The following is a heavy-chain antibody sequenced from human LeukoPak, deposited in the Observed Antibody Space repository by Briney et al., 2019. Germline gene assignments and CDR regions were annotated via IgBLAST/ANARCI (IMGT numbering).Heavy chain of an antibody. CDR1: GSTFSSYA. CDR3: AKGVGPYFDY. CDR2: ISGSGGST. V-gene: IGHV3-23*01. J-gene: IGHJ4*02. Sequence: PGGSLRLSCSASGSTFSSYAMSWVRQAPGKGLEWVSAISGSGGSTYYADSVKGRFTISRDNSKNTLYLQMNSLRAEDTAVYYCAKGVGPYFDYWGRGTLVTVSS. D-gene: IGHD1-26*01.